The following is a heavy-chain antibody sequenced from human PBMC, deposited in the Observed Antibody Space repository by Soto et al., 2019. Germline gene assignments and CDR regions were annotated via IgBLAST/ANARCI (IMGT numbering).Heavy chain of an antibody. Sequence: SETLSLTCTVSGRSMSGYDWSWIRQPAGERLEWIGRIYTSGTTDFNPSLKGRVTMSVDTSKNQFSLKLTSVTAADTALYYCAREDYYDTGYYVVWGQGTQVTVSS. CDR2: IYTSGTT. D-gene: IGHD3-9*01. CDR1: GRSMSGYD. CDR3: AREDYYDTGYYVV. V-gene: IGHV4-4*07. J-gene: IGHJ4*02.